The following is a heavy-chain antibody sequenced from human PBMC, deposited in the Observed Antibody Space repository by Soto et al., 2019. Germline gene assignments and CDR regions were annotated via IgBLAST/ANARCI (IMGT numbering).Heavy chain of an antibody. D-gene: IGHD1-26*01. CDR3: ARGRPKLRRGMDV. V-gene: IGHV4-34*01. Sequence: NTSESLSLTCAVYGGSFSGYDWSWIRQPPGKGLEWIGEINHSGSTNYNPSLKSRVTISVDTSKNQFSLKLSSVTAADTAVYYCARGRPKLRRGMDVWGQGTTVTVSS. J-gene: IGHJ6*02. CDR1: GGSFSGYD. CDR2: INHSGST.